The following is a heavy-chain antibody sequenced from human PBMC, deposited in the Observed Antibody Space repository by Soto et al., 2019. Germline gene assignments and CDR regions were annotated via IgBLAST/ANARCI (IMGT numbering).Heavy chain of an antibody. D-gene: IGHD6-13*01. J-gene: IGHJ5*02. Sequence: SETLSLTCAVYGGSFSGYYWSWIRQPPGKGLEWIGEINHSGSTNYNPSLKSRVTISVDASKNQFSLKLSSVTAADTAVYYCARDSVAATRGWFDPWGQGTLVTVSS. CDR3: ARDSVAATRGWFDP. V-gene: IGHV4-34*01. CDR2: INHSGST. CDR1: GGSFSGYY.